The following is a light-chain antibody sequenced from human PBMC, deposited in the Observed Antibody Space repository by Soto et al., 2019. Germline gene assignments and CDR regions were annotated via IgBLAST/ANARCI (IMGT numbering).Light chain of an antibody. Sequence: EIQLTQSPATLSVSPRDRATLSCRASQSVSSYLALYQQTPGQAPSLINYDASNRATGIPARFSGSGSGTDFPLTISSLEPEDVAVYYCQQRSNWPPTFGGGTKVDI. CDR3: QQRSNWPPT. J-gene: IGKJ4*02. CDR1: QSVSSY. V-gene: IGKV3-11*01. CDR2: DAS.